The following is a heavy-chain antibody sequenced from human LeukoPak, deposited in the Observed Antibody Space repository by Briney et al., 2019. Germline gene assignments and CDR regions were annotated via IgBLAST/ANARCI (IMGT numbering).Heavy chain of an antibody. Sequence: SETLSLTCTVSGGSISNYYWSWIRQPPGKRLEWIGYVYYGGSTNYNPSLKSRVTISVDTSKNQFSLKLSSVTAADTAVYYCARDGCSSTSCYDWFDPWGQGTLVTVSS. CDR1: GGSISNYY. J-gene: IGHJ5*02. V-gene: IGHV4-59*01. CDR3: ARDGCSSTSCYDWFDP. D-gene: IGHD2-2*01. CDR2: VYYGGST.